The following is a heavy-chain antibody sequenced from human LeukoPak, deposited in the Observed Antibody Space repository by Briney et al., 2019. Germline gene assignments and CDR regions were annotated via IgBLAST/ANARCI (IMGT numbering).Heavy chain of an antibody. CDR3: ARPYSFDGSGSTFDY. J-gene: IGHJ4*02. Sequence: PSETLSLTCTVSGGSISSSSYYWGWIRQPPGKGLEWIGSIYYSGSTYYNPSLKSRVTISVDTSKNQFSLKLCSVTAADTAVYYCARPYSFDGSGSTFDYWGQGTLVTVSS. D-gene: IGHD3-10*01. CDR1: GGSISSSSYY. CDR2: IYYSGST. V-gene: IGHV4-39*01.